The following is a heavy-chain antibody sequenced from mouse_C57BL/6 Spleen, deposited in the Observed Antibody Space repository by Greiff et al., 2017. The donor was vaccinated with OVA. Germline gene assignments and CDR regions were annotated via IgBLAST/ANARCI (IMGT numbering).Heavy chain of an antibody. V-gene: IGHV1-42*01. J-gene: IGHJ4*01. D-gene: IGHD1-1*01. CDR2: INPSTGGT. Sequence: EVQLQQSGPELVKPGASVKISCKASGYSFTGYYMNWVKQSPEKSLEWIGEINPSTGGTTYNQKFKAKATLTVDKSSSTAYMQLKSLTSEDSAVYYCASTVGGAMDYWGQGTSVTVSS. CDR1: GYSFTGYY. CDR3: ASTVGGAMDY.